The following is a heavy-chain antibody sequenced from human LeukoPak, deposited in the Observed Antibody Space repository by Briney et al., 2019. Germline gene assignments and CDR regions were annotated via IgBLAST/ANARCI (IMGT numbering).Heavy chain of an antibody. Sequence: SETLSLTCTVSGGSISSYYWSWIRQPAGKGLEWIGPIYTSGSTNYNPSLKSRVTMSVDTSKNQFSLKLSSVTAADTTVYYCARDVSDYGGNYFYYYFMDVWGKGTTVTVSS. CDR1: GGSISSYY. D-gene: IGHD4-23*01. V-gene: IGHV4-4*07. CDR3: ARDVSDYGGNYFYYYFMDV. CDR2: IYTSGST. J-gene: IGHJ6*03.